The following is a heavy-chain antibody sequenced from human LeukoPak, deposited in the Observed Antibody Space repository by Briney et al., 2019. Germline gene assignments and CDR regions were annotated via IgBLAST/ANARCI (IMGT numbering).Heavy chain of an antibody. CDR1: GFTFSSNA. V-gene: IGHV3-23*01. D-gene: IGHD5-18*01. J-gene: IGHJ6*02. CDR2: ISGSGGST. CDR3: ARGGYAHYYGMDV. Sequence: GGSLRLSCAASGFTFSSNAMSWVRQAPGKGLEWVSDISGSGGSTYYADSVKGRFTISRDNSKNTLYLQMNSLRAEDTAVYYCARGGYAHYYGMDVWGQGTTVTVSS.